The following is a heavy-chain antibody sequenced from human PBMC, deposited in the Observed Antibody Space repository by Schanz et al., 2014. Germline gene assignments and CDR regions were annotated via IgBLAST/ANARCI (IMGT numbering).Heavy chain of an antibody. Sequence: EVQLLESGGGLVQPGGSLRLSCAASGFTLSNSDMHWVRQGTGKGLEWVSTIGYLGDTYYPDSVKGRFTISRDNSKNILNLQMNSLRDEDTAVYYCAKARRKSNCSGGRCFHYSYYGMDVWGQGTTVTVSS. CDR3: AKARRKSNCSGGRCFHYSYYGMDV. CDR1: GFTLSNSD. V-gene: IGHV3-13*01. D-gene: IGHD2-15*01. J-gene: IGHJ6*02. CDR2: IGYLGDT.